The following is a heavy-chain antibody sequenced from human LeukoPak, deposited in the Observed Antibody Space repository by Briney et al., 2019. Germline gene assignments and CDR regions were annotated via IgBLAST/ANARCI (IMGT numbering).Heavy chain of an antibody. Sequence: ASVKVSCKASGYTFTDYGINWVRQAPGQGLEWMAWISPYNGNTNYAQKFQGRVTMTTDTSTSTANMELSSLRSEDTAVYYCAGGDSGYDLFPTHYYYYYGMDVWGQGTTVTVSS. CDR3: AGGDSGYDLFPTHYYYYYGMDV. CDR2: ISPYNGNT. V-gene: IGHV1-18*01. D-gene: IGHD5-12*01. J-gene: IGHJ6*02. CDR1: GYTFTDYG.